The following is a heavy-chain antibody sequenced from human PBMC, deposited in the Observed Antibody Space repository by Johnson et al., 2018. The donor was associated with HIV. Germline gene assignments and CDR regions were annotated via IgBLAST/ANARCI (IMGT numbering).Heavy chain of an antibody. J-gene: IGHJ3*02. CDR3: ARDGNYYGLSGAFDI. V-gene: IGHV3-30-3*01. CDR1: GFTFSSYA. Sequence: QEQLVESGGGVVQPGRSLRLSCAASGFTFSSYAMHWVRQAPGKGLECVAVISYDGSNKYYADSVKGRFTISRDNSKNTLYLQMNSLRAEDTAVYYCARDGNYYGLSGAFDIWGQGTMVTVSS. D-gene: IGHD3-10*01. CDR2: ISYDGSNK.